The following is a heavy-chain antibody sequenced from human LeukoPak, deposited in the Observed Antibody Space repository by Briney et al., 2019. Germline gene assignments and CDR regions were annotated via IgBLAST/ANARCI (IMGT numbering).Heavy chain of an antibody. CDR3: ARSVGGYYYYMDV. CDR1: GGSISSYY. V-gene: IGHV4-59*01. CDR2: IYYSGST. J-gene: IGHJ6*03. Sequence: SETLSLTCTVSGGSISSYYWSWIRQPPGKGLEWLGYIYYSGSTNYNPSLKSRVTISVDTSKNQFSLKLSSVTAADTAVYYCARSVGGYYYYMDVWGQGTTVTVSS.